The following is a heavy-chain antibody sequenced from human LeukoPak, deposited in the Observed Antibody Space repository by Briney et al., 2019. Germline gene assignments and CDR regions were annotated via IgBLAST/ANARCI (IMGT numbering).Heavy chain of an antibody. CDR1: GFSFSDTY. CDR3: TTESSGSLPY. D-gene: IGHD1-26*01. CDR2: IKNKADRGEI. V-gene: IGHV3-15*07. Sequence: GGSLRLSCAASGFSFSDTYINWVRQIPGTGLEWVGLIKNKADRGEIEYAAPVKDRFAISRDDSKNTVYLQMSSLKTEDTAVYYCTTESSGSLPYWGQGTLVTVSS. J-gene: IGHJ4*02.